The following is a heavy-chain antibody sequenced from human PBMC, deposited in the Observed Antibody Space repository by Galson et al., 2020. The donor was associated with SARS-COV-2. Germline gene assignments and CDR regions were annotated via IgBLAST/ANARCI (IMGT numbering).Heavy chain of an antibody. CDR3: ARAKWEGSSYDLDV. CDR1: GFTFSNND. V-gene: IGHV3-13*01. CDR2: IGIADKT. D-gene: IGHD1-26*01. Sequence: GGSLRLSCAASGFTFSNNDIHWVRQAQGTGLEWVSSIGIADKTYYPDSVKGRFTISRENAKNSLYLQMNSLRAGDTAVYYCARAKWEGSSYDLDVWGQGTTVTVSS. J-gene: IGHJ6*02.